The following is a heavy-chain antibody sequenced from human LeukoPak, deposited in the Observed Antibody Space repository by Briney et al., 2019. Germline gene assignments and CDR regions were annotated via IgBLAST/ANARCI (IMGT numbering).Heavy chain of an antibody. J-gene: IGHJ1*01. Sequence: PGGSLRLSCAASGFTFSRYSMTWVRQAPGKGLEWVSAISGSGGSTYYADSVKGRFTISRDNSKNTLYLQMNSLRVEDTAVYYCAKAGHYYDSSGWDWGQGTLVTVSS. CDR2: ISGSGGST. D-gene: IGHD3-22*01. V-gene: IGHV3-23*01. CDR1: GFTFSRYS. CDR3: AKAGHYYDSSGWD.